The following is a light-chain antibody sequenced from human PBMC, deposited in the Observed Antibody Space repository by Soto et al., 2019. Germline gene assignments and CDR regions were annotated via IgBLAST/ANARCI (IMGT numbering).Light chain of an antibody. Sequence: SYELTQPPSVSVSPGQRARITCSGDKLGTKYACWYQQKPGQSPVLVIYQDTKRPSGIPERFAGSNSGNTATLTISGTQAMDEADYYCQAWDRSTVVFGGGTKLTVL. CDR1: KLGTKY. CDR2: QDT. J-gene: IGLJ2*01. V-gene: IGLV3-1*01. CDR3: QAWDRSTVV.